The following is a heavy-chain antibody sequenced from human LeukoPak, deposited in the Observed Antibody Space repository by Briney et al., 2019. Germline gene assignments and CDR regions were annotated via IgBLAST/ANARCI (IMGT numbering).Heavy chain of an antibody. V-gene: IGHV3-30*18. CDR1: GFTFSSYG. D-gene: IGHD6-19*01. J-gene: IGHJ4*02. Sequence: PGGSLRLSCAASGFTFSSYGIHWVRQAPGKGLEWVAVISYDGSNKYYVDSVKGRFTISRDNSKNTLYLQMNSPRDEDTAVYYCAKDRGEQWLVTSFDYWGQGTLVTVSS. CDR2: ISYDGSNK. CDR3: AKDRGEQWLVTSFDY.